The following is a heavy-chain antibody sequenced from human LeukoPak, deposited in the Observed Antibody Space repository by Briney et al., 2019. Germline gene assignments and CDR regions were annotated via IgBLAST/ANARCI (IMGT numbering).Heavy chain of an antibody. CDR3: TIFGYCDSSSCLGDH. V-gene: IGHV1-46*01. Sequence: ASVKVSCKASGYTFTSYYMHWVRQAPGQGLEWMGIINPSGGSTSYAQKFQGRVTMTRDMSTSTVYMGLSSLRSEDTAVYYCTIFGYCDSSSCLGDHWGQGTLVTVSS. J-gene: IGHJ4*02. D-gene: IGHD2-15*01. CDR2: INPSGGST. CDR1: GYTFTSYY.